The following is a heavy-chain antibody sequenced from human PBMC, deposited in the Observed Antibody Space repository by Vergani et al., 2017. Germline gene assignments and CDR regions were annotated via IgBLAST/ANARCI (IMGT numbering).Heavy chain of an antibody. D-gene: IGHD3-9*01. V-gene: IGHV4-39*01. CDR2: IYYSGRT. J-gene: IGHJ5*02. Sequence: QLQLQESGPGLVKPSETLSLTCTVSGGSISSSSYYWGWIRQPPGKGLEWIGSIYYSGRTYYNPSLKSRVTISVDTSKNQFSRKLSSVTAADTAVYYCARHVPLVKGWFDPWGQGTLVTVSS. CDR3: ARHVPLVKGWFDP. CDR1: GGSISSSSYY.